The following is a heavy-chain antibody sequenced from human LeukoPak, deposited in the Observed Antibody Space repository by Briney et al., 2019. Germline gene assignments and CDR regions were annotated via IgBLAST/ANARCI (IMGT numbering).Heavy chain of an antibody. CDR1: GFTFDDYA. J-gene: IGHJ6*02. Sequence: TGGSLRLSCAASGFTFDDYAMHWVRQVPGKGLEWVSGISWNSGSKGYADSVRGRFSISRDSAKNFLYLQMNSLRAEDTALYYCAKVTGGKYAGGMDVWGQGTTVTVSS. V-gene: IGHV3-9*01. CDR2: ISWNSGSK. D-gene: IGHD1-26*01. CDR3: AKVTGGKYAGGMDV.